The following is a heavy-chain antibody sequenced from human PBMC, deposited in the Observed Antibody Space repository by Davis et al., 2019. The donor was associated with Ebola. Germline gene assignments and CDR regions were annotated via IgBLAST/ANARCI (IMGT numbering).Heavy chain of an antibody. V-gene: IGHV3-48*04. CDR2: ISSSGSTI. CDR1: GFTFSSYA. J-gene: IGHJ6*02. CDR3: AKDPGYCSGGSCFLYYYYGMDV. Sequence: GESLKISCAASGFTFSSYAMSWVRQAPGKGLEWVSYISSSGSTIYYADSVKGRFTISRDNAKNSLYLQMNSLRAEDTAVYYCAKDPGYCSGGSCFLYYYYGMDVWGQGTTVTVSS. D-gene: IGHD2-15*01.